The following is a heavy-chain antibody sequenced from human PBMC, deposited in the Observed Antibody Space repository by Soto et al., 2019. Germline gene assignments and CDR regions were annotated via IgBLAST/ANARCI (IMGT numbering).Heavy chain of an antibody. V-gene: IGHV3-33*01. Sequence: QVQLVESGGGVVQPGRSLRLCCAASGFTFSSYGMHWVRQAPGKGLEWVAVIWYDGSNKYYADSVKGRFTISRDNSKNTLYLQMNSLRAEDTAVYYCARDSGTGSGTLSEFDYWGQGTLVTVSS. CDR1: GFTFSSYG. D-gene: IGHD3-10*01. J-gene: IGHJ4*02. CDR3: ARDSGTGSGTLSEFDY. CDR2: IWYDGSNK.